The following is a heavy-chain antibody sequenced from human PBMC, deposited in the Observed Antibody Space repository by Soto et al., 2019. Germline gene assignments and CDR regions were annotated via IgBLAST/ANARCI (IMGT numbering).Heavy chain of an antibody. Sequence: GGSLRLSCAASGFAFNTYSMHWVRQAPGRGLEWVAVISYDGSNKFYADSVKGRFTISRDNSKNTLYLEMNSLRGEDTAVYYCAKVSPMGSFFDFWGQGTLVTVSS. V-gene: IGHV3-30-3*01. CDR2: ISYDGSNK. CDR3: AKVSPMGSFFDF. J-gene: IGHJ4*02. CDR1: GFAFNTYS.